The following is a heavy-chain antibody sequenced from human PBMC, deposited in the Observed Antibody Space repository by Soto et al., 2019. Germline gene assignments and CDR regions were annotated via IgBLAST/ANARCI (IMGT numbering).Heavy chain of an antibody. J-gene: IGHJ1*01. CDR3: AKYSELPYEAYLQQ. CDR1: GLTFSVYA. D-gene: IGHD1-7*01. V-gene: IGHV3-23*01. Sequence: GGSLRLSCAASGLTFSVYAMSWVRQAPGKGLEWVSAISSNGGRTFYADSVRGRFTISRDNSKSALYLQMNNLRAEDTAIYYCAKYSELPYEAYLQQWGQGTLVTVSS. CDR2: ISSNGGRT.